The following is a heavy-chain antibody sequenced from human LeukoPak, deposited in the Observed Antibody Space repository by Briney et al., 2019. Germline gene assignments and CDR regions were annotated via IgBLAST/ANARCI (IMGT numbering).Heavy chain of an antibody. J-gene: IGHJ4*02. CDR2: IYYSGST. D-gene: IGHD3-3*01. Sequence: SETLSLTCTVSGGSISSGDYYWSWIRQPPGKGLEWIGYIYYSGSTYYNPSLKSRVTISVDTSKNQFSLKLSSVTAADTAVYYCARARFLEWLYYYFDYWGQGTLVTVSS. V-gene: IGHV4-30-4*08. CDR1: GGSISSGDYY. CDR3: ARARFLEWLYYYFDY.